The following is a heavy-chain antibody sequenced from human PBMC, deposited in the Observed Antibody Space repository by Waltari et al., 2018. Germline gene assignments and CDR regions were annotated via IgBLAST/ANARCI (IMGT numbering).Heavy chain of an antibody. CDR1: GGSISSSSYY. V-gene: IGHV4-39*07. CDR2: IYYSGST. CDR3: ARGSAVAAHNWFDP. D-gene: IGHD6-19*01. J-gene: IGHJ5*02. Sequence: QLQLQESGPGLVKPSETLSLTCTVSGGSISSSSYYWGWIRQPPGKGLEWIGSIYYSGSTYYNPSLKSRVTISVDTSKNQFSLKLSSVTAADTAVYYCARGSAVAAHNWFDPWGQGTLVTVSS.